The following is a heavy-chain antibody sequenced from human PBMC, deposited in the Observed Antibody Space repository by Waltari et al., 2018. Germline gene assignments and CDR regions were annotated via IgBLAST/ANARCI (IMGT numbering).Heavy chain of an antibody. V-gene: IGHV3-74*01. J-gene: IGHJ4*02. Sequence: EVQLVESGGGLVQPGGSLRLSCAASGFTFSSYWMHWVRQAPGKGLVWVSRINPDISQTRFADSVKGRFTISRDNAKNTVYLQMNSLRADDTAMYYCTRDPSHCTNGVCYPDYWGQGTLVTVSS. CDR2: INPDISQT. D-gene: IGHD2-8*01. CDR3: TRDPSHCTNGVCYPDY. CDR1: GFTFSSYW.